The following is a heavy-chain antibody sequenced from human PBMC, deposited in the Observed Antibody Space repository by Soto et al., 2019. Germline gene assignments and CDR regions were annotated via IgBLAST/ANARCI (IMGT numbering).Heavy chain of an antibody. CDR3: AKYYYDSSSSRGASDI. V-gene: IGHV3-23*01. CDR1: GFPLSSYA. CDR2: ISGSGDRT. J-gene: IGHJ3*02. Sequence: GGSLRLSCAASGFPLSSYAMNWVRQAPGKGLEWVSAISGSGDRTYYADSVKGRFTVSRDNSKNTLYLLLNSLRAEDTAIYYCAKYYYDSSSSRGASDIWGQGTMVTVSS. D-gene: IGHD3-22*01.